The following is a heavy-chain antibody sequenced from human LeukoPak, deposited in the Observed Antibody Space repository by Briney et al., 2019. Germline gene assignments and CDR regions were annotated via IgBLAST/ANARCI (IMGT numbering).Heavy chain of an antibody. CDR1: GGTFSSYA. Sequence: ASVKVSCKASGGTFSSYAISWVRQAPGQGLEWMGGIIPIFGTANYAQKFQGRVTITADKSTSTAYMELSSLRSEDTAVYYCASPGILRDYYYYYMDVWGKGTTVTVSS. V-gene: IGHV1-69*06. D-gene: IGHD1-14*01. J-gene: IGHJ6*03. CDR2: IIPIFGTA. CDR3: ASPGILRDYYYYYMDV.